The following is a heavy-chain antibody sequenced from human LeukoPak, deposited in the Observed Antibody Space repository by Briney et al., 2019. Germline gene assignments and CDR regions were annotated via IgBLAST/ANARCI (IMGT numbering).Heavy chain of an antibody. Sequence: SETLSLTCAVYGGSFSGYYWSWIRQPPGKGLEWIGEINHSGSTNYNPSLKSRVTISVDTSKSQFSLKLSSVTAADTAVYYCARLGRYYGDYVRGFDIWGQGTMVTVSS. D-gene: IGHD4-17*01. J-gene: IGHJ3*02. CDR1: GGSFSGYY. CDR2: INHSGST. CDR3: ARLGRYYGDYVRGFDI. V-gene: IGHV4-34*01.